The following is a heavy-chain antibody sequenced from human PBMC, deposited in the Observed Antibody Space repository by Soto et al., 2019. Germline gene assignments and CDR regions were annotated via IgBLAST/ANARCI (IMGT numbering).Heavy chain of an antibody. CDR3: AGGFIDRGVKA. Sequence: PGGSLRLSCAASGFTFSSYGMHWVRQAPGKGLEWVAVISYDGSNKYYADSVKGRFTISRDNSKNTLYLQMNSLRAEDTAVYFCAGGFIDRGVKAWGQGTLVTVSS. CDR2: ISYDGSNK. V-gene: IGHV3-30*03. J-gene: IGHJ4*02. D-gene: IGHD3-10*01. CDR1: GFTFSSYG.